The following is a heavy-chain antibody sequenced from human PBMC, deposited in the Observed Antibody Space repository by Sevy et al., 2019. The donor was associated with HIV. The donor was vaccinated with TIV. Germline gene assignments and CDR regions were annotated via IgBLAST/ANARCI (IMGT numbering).Heavy chain of an antibody. CDR2: INHSGST. J-gene: IGHJ5*02. D-gene: IGHD3-22*01. CDR1: GGSFSGYY. Sequence: SETLSLTCAVYGGSFSGYYWSWIRQPPGKGLEWIGEINHSGSTNYNPSLKSRVTISVDTSKNQFSLKLSSVTAADTAVYYCAIEGYYYDSSGYYHWGQGTLVTVSS. CDR3: AIEGYYYDSSGYYH. V-gene: IGHV4-34*01.